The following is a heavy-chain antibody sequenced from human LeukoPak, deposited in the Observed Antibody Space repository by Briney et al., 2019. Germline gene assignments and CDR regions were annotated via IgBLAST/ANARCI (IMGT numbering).Heavy chain of an antibody. D-gene: IGHD4-17*01. CDR1: GFTFSSYG. CDR2: IRYDGSNK. J-gene: IGHJ6*03. Sequence: HPGGSLRLSCAASGFTFSSYGMHWVRQAPGKGLEWVAFIRYDGSNKYYADSVKGRFTISRDNSKNTLYLQMNSLRAEDTAVYYCAKDFSDYPYYYYYMDVWGEGTTVTISS. CDR3: AKDFSDYPYYYYYMDV. V-gene: IGHV3-30*02.